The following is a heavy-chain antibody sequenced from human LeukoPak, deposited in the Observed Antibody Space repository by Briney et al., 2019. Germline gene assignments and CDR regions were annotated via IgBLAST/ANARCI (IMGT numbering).Heavy chain of an antibody. J-gene: IGHJ4*02. D-gene: IGHD1-7*01. CDR3: ARGGYNWNYARLGFDFDY. CDR1: GGAFSSYA. Sequence: SVKVSCKASGGAFSSYAISWVRQAPGQGLEWMGGIIPIFGTADYAQKFQGRVTITTDESTSTAYMELSSLRSEDTAVYYCARGGYNWNYARLGFDFDYWGQGTLVTVSS. V-gene: IGHV1-69*05. CDR2: IIPIFGTA.